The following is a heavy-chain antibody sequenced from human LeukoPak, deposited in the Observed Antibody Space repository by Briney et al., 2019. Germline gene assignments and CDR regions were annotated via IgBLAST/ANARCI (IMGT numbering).Heavy chain of an antibody. CDR3: ARGGASSRPFHY. CDR2: ISYSGTT. V-gene: IGHV4-59*01. Sequence: ASETLSLTCTVSGDSMSTYYWSWIRQPPGKGLEWSGFISYSGTTNYNPSLKSRVTISVDTSKNQFSLKVNSVTAADTAVYYCARGGASSRPFHYWGQGTLVTVSS. D-gene: IGHD2-2*01. CDR1: GDSMSTYY. J-gene: IGHJ4*02.